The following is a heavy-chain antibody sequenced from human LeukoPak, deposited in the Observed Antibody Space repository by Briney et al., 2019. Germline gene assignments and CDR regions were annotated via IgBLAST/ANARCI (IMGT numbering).Heavy chain of an antibody. Sequence: PSETLSLTCTVSGGSISSSSYYWGWIRQPPVKGLEWIGYIYYSGSTNYNPSLTSRVTMSIDTSKNQFSLNLSSVTAADTAMYYCARSYGDYINFDYWGRGAPVTVSS. V-gene: IGHV4-61*05. CDR3: ARSYGDYINFDY. CDR1: GGSISSSSYY. D-gene: IGHD4-17*01. J-gene: IGHJ4*02. CDR2: IYYSGST.